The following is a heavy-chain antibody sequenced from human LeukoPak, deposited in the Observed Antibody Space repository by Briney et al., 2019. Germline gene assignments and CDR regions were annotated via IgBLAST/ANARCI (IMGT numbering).Heavy chain of an antibody. D-gene: IGHD2-15*01. J-gene: IGHJ4*02. CDR2: ISSSGSTI. CDR1: GFTFSDYY. CDR3: ARFVPNAGGNFDY. V-gene: IGHV3-11*01. Sequence: GSLRLSCAASGFTFSDYYMSWIRPAPGKGLAWVSYISSSGSTIYYADSVKGRFTISRDNAKNSLYLQMNSLRAEDTAVYYCARFVPNAGGNFDYWGQGTLVTVSS.